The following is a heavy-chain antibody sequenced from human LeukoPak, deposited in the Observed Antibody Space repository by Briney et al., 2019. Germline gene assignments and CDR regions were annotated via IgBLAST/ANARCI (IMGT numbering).Heavy chain of an antibody. CDR3: ARNDWTYGGYFDY. V-gene: IGHV4-59*01. CDR2: IYYSGST. CDR1: GGSISSYY. D-gene: IGHD1-7*01. Sequence: SETLSLTCTVSGGSISSYYWSWIRQPPGKGLEWIGYIYYSGSTNHNPSLKSRVTMSVDTSKNQFSLRLSSVTAADTAVYYCARNDWTYGGYFDYWGQGTLVTVSS. J-gene: IGHJ4*02.